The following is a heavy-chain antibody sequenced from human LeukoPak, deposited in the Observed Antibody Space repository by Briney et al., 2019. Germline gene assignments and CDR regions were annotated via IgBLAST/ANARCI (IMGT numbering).Heavy chain of an antibody. D-gene: IGHD3-10*01. V-gene: IGHV4-61*02. CDR2: IYVSGST. CDR3: ARGGYYGAFDY. CDR1: GGSVSSVGDY. J-gene: IGHJ4*02. Sequence: SQTLSLTCTVSGGSVSSVGDYWNWIRQPAGKGLEWIERIYVSGSTDYNPSLESRVSMSLDTSENQFSLKLSSVTAADTAVYYCARGGYYGAFDYWGQGTLVTVAS.